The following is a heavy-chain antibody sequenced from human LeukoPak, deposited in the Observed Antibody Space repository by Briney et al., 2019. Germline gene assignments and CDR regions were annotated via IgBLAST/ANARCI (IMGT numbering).Heavy chain of an antibody. CDR3: ARDLRGVVVVPAARHCFDY. D-gene: IGHD2-2*01. CDR1: GYTFTSYG. V-gene: IGHV1-18*01. Sequence: ASVKVSCKASGYTFTSYGISWVRQAPGQGLEWMGWISAYNGNTNYAQKLQGRVTMTTDTSTSTAYMELRSLRSDDTAVYYCARDLRGVVVVPAARHCFDYWGQGTLVTVSS. J-gene: IGHJ4*02. CDR2: ISAYNGNT.